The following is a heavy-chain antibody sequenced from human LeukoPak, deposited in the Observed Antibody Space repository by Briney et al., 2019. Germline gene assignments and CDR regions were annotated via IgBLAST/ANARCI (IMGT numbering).Heavy chain of an antibody. CDR3: ARDSGSYWTLFDY. V-gene: IGHV1-46*01. CDR1: GYTFTSYY. CDR2: INPSGGST. J-gene: IGHJ4*02. D-gene: IGHD1-26*01. Sequence: ASVKVSCXASGYTFTSYYMHWVRQAPGRGLEWMGIINPSGGSTSYAQKFQGRVTMTRDTSTSTVYMELSSLRSEDTAVYYCARDSGSYWTLFDYWGQGTLVTVTS.